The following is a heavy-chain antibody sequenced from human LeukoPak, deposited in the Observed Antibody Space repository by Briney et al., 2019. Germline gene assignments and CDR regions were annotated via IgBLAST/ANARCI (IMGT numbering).Heavy chain of an antibody. J-gene: IGHJ4*02. CDR3: TRDQTPYY. CDR2: IRSKVYGGTP. Sequence: GGSLRLSCITSGFTFGDYAMTWVRQAPGKGLERVGFIRSKVYGGTPEYAASVKGRFTISRDDSKGIAYLQMNSLKTEDTAVYYCTRDQTPYYWGQGTLVTVSS. V-gene: IGHV3-49*04. CDR1: GFTFGDYA.